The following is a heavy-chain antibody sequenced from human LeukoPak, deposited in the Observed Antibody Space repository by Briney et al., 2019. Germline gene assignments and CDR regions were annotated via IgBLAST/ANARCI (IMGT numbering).Heavy chain of an antibody. V-gene: IGHV3-23*01. J-gene: IGHJ6*02. Sequence: GGSLRLSCAASGFTFSSYAMSWVRQAPGKGLEWVSAISGSGGSTYYADSVKGRFTISRDNSKNTLYLQMNSLRAEDTAVYYCAKRGRPLGTPDYYYYYGMDVWGQGTTVTVSS. CDR3: AKRGRPLGTPDYYYYYGMDV. CDR1: GFTFSSYA. D-gene: IGHD2-15*01. CDR2: ISGSGGST.